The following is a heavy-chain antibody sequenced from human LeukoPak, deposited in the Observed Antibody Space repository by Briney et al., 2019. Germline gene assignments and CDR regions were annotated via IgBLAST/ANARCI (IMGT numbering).Heavy chain of an antibody. CDR1: GFTFSDYA. J-gene: IGHJ4*02. D-gene: IGHD3-22*01. V-gene: IGHV3-64*01. CDR3: AREYYYDSRPDY. CDR2: ISSNGGSI. Sequence: GGSLRLSCAASGFTFSDYAMHWVRQAPGKELEYVSAISSNGGSIHYANSVKGRFTISRDNSKNTLYLQMDSLRSDDTAVYYCAREYYYDSRPDYWGQGTLVTVSS.